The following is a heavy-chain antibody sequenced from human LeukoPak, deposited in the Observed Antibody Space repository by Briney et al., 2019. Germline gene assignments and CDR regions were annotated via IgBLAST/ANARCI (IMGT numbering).Heavy chain of an antibody. J-gene: IGHJ4*02. D-gene: IGHD1-1*01. CDR1: GFTFSNFW. Sequence: GGSLRLSCAVSGFTFSNFWMSWVRQAPGRWLEWVANIHPEGNEKYHVESVKGRFITSRDNTKNLLFLQMNGLRVEDTAVYYCARGDDFSGDHWGQGTLVTVSS. V-gene: IGHV3-7*04. CDR2: IHPEGNEK. CDR3: ARGDDFSGDH.